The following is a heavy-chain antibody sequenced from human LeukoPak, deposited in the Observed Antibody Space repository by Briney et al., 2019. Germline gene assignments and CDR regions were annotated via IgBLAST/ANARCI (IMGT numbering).Heavy chain of an antibody. CDR2: IYTSGST. Sequence: PSQTLSLTCNVSGDSISSGSYYWSWIRQPAGKGLEWVGRIYTSGSTNYNPSLENRVTKSLDTSKNQFSLKVTSVTAADTALYYCARVYCTGGSCFAGWFDSWGQGTLVTVSS. D-gene: IGHD2-8*02. CDR3: ARVYCTGGSCFAGWFDS. CDR1: GDSISSGSYY. V-gene: IGHV4-61*02. J-gene: IGHJ5*01.